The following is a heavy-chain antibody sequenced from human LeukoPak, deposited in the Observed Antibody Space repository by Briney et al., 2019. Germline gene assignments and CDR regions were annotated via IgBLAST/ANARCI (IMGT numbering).Heavy chain of an antibody. CDR1: GGSISSSSYY. CDR3: ARDGGRGYYYDSSGYSEDAFDI. Sequence: SETLSLTCTVSGGSISSSSYYWGWIRQPPGKGLEWIGSIYYSGSTNYNPSLKSRVTISVDTSKNQFSLKLSSVTAADTAVYYCARDGGRGYYYDSSGYSEDAFDIWGQGTMVTVSS. J-gene: IGHJ3*02. V-gene: IGHV4-39*07. D-gene: IGHD3-22*01. CDR2: IYYSGST.